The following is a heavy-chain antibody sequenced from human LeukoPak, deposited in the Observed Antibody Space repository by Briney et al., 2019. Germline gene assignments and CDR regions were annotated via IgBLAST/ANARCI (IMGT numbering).Heavy chain of an antibody. CDR2: INSNGGST. D-gene: IGHD3-10*01. CDR1: GFTFSSYA. J-gene: IGHJ4*02. Sequence: GGSLRLSCVASGFTFSSYAMHWVRQTPGKGLEYVSGINSNGGSTHYANSVKGRFTISRDNSKHTLYLQMGSLRTEDMAVYYCAKDIGSYYDYWGQGILVTVSS. CDR3: AKDIGSYYDY. V-gene: IGHV3-64*01.